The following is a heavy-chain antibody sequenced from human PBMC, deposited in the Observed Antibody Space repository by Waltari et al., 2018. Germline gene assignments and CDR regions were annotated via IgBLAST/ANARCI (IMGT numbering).Heavy chain of an antibody. CDR2: INAGNGNT. CDR3: ARGVTIFGVVIFFFDY. CDR1: GYTFTSSA. V-gene: IGHV1-3*03. J-gene: IGHJ4*02. Sequence: QVQLVQSGAEVKKPGASVKVSCKASGYTFTSSAMHWVRQAPGQRLEWMGWINAGNGNTKYSQEFQGRVTITRDTSASTAYMELSSLRSEDMAVYYCARGVTIFGVVIFFFDYWGQGTLVTVSS. D-gene: IGHD3-3*01.